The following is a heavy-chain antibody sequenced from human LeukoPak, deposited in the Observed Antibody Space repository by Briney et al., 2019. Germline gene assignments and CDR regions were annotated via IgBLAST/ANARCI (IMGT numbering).Heavy chain of an antibody. J-gene: IGHJ4*02. Sequence: SQTLSLTCAISGDSVSNNSAAWNWIRQSPSRGLEWLGRTYYRSKWYNDYAVSVKSRITINPDTSKNQFSLEVNSVTPEDTAVYYCARAPTPIIAVAGSFDYWGQGTLVTVSS. CDR1: GDSVSNNSAA. CDR2: TYYRSKWYN. CDR3: ARAPTPIIAVAGSFDY. D-gene: IGHD6-19*01. V-gene: IGHV6-1*01.